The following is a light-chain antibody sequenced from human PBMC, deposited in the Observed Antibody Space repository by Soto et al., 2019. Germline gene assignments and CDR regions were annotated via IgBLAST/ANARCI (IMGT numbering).Light chain of an antibody. V-gene: IGKV1-39*01. CDR2: GAS. CDR1: QGISTY. Sequence: DIQRTKCPSGLSVSVGDRVTITCRASQGISTYLNWYQQKPGKAPKLLIYGASSLKSGVSSRFSGSGSETDFTLTISSLQPEDVATYSCQQSYSTTWAFGQGTRWIS. CDR3: QQSYSTTWA. J-gene: IGKJ1*01.